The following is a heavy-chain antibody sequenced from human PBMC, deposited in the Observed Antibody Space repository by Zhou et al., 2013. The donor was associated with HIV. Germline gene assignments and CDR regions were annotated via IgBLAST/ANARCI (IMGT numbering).Heavy chain of an antibody. D-gene: IGHD2-8*02. Sequence: QVQLVQPGAEVKKPGSPVKISCKASGGTFSDYAISWVRQAPGQGLEWMGRILPILGIINYAQNFQDRITITADKSTTTAYMELNSLRSDDTAVYFCARDGGYCSGDICYSQIMDVWGKGTAVSVSS. CDR1: GGTFSDYA. J-gene: IGHJ6*04. CDR2: ILPILGII. CDR3: ARDGGYCSGDICYSQIMDV. V-gene: IGHV1-69*04.